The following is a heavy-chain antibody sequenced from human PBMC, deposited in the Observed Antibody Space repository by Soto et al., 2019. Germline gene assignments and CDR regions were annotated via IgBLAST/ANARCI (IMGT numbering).Heavy chain of an antibody. D-gene: IGHD2-21*02. CDR2: IRPSGGST. CDR3: ARDIPYCGGACHDAFDI. Sequence: ASVKVSCKASGYTFTSYYMHWVRQAPGQGLEWMGIIRPSGGSTTYAQKFQGRVTMTRDTSTSTVYMELSSLRSEDTAVYYCARDIPYCGGACHDAFDIWGQGTMVTVSS. V-gene: IGHV1-46*01. J-gene: IGHJ3*02. CDR1: GYTFTSYY.